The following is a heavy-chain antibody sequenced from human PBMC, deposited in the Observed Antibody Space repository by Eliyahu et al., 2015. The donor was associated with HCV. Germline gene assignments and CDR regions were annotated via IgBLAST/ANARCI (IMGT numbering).Heavy chain of an antibody. V-gene: IGHV3-23*01. Sequence: EVQLLESGGGLVQPGGSLXLSCAASGFTFSSYGMSWVRQAPGKGLEWVSSISDNGARTYYADSVKGRFTISRDSSTNTLFLQMNSLRAEDTALYYCAKRMDPGSSGPGNYFDCWGQGTLVTVSS. D-gene: IGHD6-6*01. J-gene: IGHJ4*02. CDR1: GFTFSSYG. CDR3: AKRMDPGSSGPGNYFDC. CDR2: ISDNGART.